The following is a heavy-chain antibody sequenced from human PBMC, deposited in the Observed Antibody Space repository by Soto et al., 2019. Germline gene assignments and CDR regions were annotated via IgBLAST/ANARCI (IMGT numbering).Heavy chain of an antibody. CDR3: ARGEQYSGRIFDY. D-gene: IGHD1-26*01. V-gene: IGHV6-1*01. J-gene: IGHJ4*01. Sequence: TLSLTCAITGDSVSSNSAGWSWVRQSPSRGLEWLGRTYYRSKWYYEYAVSVRGRITINPDTSKNQYSLQLNSVTPEDTAVYFCARGEQYSGRIFDYWGQGSLVTVSS. CDR1: GDSVSSNSAG. CDR2: TYYRSKWYY.